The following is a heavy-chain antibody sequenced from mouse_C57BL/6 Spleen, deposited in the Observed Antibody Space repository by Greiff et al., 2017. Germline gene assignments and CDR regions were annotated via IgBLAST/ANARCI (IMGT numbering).Heavy chain of an antibody. Sequence: EVKVEESGGGLVKPGGSLKLSCAASGFTFSDYGMHWVRQAPEKGLEWVAYISSGSSTIYYADTVKGRFTISRDNAKNTLFLQMTSLRSEDTAMYYCARSYYYGSNDYWGQGTTLTVSS. V-gene: IGHV5-17*01. J-gene: IGHJ2*01. CDR3: ARSYYYGSNDY. D-gene: IGHD1-1*01. CDR2: ISSGSSTI. CDR1: GFTFSDYG.